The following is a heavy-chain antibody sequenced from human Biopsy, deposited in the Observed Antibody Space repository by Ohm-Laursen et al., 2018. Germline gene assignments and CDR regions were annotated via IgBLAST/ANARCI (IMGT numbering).Heavy chain of an antibody. Sequence: SDTLSLTCTVSGASIEDYYWTWIRQAPGKTLEWIASINYRGNTNYNPSLKSRVTMSAHTSTNQFSLKLTSVTAADTAVYYCARDKITYCTCTSCDYFGMDVWGQGTTVTVSS. CDR3: ARDKITYCTCTSCDYFGMDV. D-gene: IGHD2-2*01. CDR2: INYRGNT. J-gene: IGHJ6*02. CDR1: GASIEDYY. V-gene: IGHV4-59*01.